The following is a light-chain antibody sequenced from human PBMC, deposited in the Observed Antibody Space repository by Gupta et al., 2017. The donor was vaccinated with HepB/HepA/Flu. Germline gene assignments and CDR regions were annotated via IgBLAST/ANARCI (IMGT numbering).Light chain of an antibody. Sequence: EIVLTQSPATLSLSPGERATLSCRASQSVSTYLAWYQQKPGQAPRLLIYDASNRATGIPARFSGSGSGTEFTLTISSREPEDFAVYYCQQRSNWPGTFGHGTKVHIK. CDR2: DAS. CDR3: QQRSNWPGT. CDR1: QSVSTY. J-gene: IGKJ3*01. V-gene: IGKV3-11*01.